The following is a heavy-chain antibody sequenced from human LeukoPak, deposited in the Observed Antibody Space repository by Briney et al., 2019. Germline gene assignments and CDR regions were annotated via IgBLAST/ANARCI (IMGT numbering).Heavy chain of an antibody. D-gene: IGHD2-8*01. Sequence: PGRSLRLSCAASGFTFSSYAMHWVRQAPGKGLEWVAVISYDGSNKYYADSVKGRFTISRDNSMNTLCLQMNSLRDEDTAVYYCARDNAGFDYWGQGTLVTVSS. CDR3: ARDNAGFDY. V-gene: IGHV3-30-3*01. CDR2: ISYDGSNK. J-gene: IGHJ4*02. CDR1: GFTFSSYA.